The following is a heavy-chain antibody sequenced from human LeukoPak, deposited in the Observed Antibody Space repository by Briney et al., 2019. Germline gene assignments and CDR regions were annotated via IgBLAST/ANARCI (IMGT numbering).Heavy chain of an antibody. CDR1: GGSISSSSYY. Sequence: SETLSLTCTVSGGSISSSSYYWGWIRQPPGKGLEWIGSINYSGTTYYNPSLKSRVIVSVDTSKNHFSLKLSSVTAADTAVFYCARLPIVVVPSTSFDIWGQGTMVTVSS. D-gene: IGHD2-2*01. V-gene: IGHV4-39*02. CDR3: ARLPIVVVPSTSFDI. J-gene: IGHJ3*02. CDR2: INYSGTT.